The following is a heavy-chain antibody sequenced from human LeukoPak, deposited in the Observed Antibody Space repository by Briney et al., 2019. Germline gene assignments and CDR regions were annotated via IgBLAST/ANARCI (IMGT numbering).Heavy chain of an antibody. CDR2: ISGTGSA. Sequence: PSETLSLTCTVSGGSIRTSYWAWIRQPPGKGVEYIGLISGTGSANYSASLESRVTISLVTSKNQFSLKMRSVTAADTAMYYCARGGGESTSGYYFDYWGQGTLVTVSS. J-gene: IGHJ4*02. CDR3: ARGGGESTSGYYFDY. V-gene: IGHV4-59*01. CDR1: GGSIRTSY. D-gene: IGHD3-9*01.